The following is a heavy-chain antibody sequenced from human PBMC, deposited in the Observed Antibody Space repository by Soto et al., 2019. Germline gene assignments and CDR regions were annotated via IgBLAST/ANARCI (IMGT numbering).Heavy chain of an antibody. J-gene: IGHJ6*03. CDR3: AKVGEASYYYYYMDV. Sequence: QVQLVESGGGVVQPGRSLRLSCAASGFTFSSYGMHWVRQAPGKGLEWVAVISYDGSNKYYADSVKGRFTISRDNSKNTLYLQMNSLRAEDTAVYYCAKVGEASYYYYYMDVWGKGTTVTVSS. CDR2: ISYDGSNK. V-gene: IGHV3-30*18. CDR1: GFTFSSYG.